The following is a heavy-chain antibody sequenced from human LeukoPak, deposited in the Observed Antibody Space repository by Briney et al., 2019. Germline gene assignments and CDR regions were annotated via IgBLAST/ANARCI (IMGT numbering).Heavy chain of an antibody. CDR1: GFTFRTYG. Sequence: PGGSLRLSCAASGFTFRTYGMNWVRRAPGKGVEWVSGIGPSGDRTYYVDSVKGRVTISRDNSKNTVYLQMSSLRADDTAVYYCAKDSGWILFDDWGQGTLVTVSS. CDR3: AKDSGWILFDD. CDR2: IGPSGDRT. D-gene: IGHD2-2*03. V-gene: IGHV3-23*01. J-gene: IGHJ4*02.